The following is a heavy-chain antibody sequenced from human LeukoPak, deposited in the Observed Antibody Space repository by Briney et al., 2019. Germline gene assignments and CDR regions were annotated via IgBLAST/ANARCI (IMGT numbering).Heavy chain of an antibody. CDR1: GGSISSYY. CDR2: IYYSGST. D-gene: IGHD6-13*01. Sequence: SETLSLTCTVSGGSISSYYWSWIRQPPGKGLEWIGYIYYSGSTNYNPSLKSRVTISVDTSKNQFSLKLSSVTAADTAVYYCARSIAAALEYYFDYWGQGTLVTVSS. CDR3: ARSIAAALEYYFDY. V-gene: IGHV4-59*08. J-gene: IGHJ4*02.